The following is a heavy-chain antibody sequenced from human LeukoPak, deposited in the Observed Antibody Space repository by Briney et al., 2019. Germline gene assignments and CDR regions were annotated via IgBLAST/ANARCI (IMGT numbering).Heavy chain of an antibody. CDR3: ARLVGYYGSGSFYSYYYYMDV. J-gene: IGHJ6*03. V-gene: IGHV4-34*01. D-gene: IGHD3-10*01. Sequence: PSETLSLTCAVYGGSFSGYYWSWIRRPPGKGLEWIGEINRSGSTNYNPSLKSRVTISVDTSKNQFSLKLSSVTAADTAVYYCARLVGYYGSGSFYSYYYYMDVWGKGTTVTVSS. CDR2: INRSGST. CDR1: GGSFSGYY.